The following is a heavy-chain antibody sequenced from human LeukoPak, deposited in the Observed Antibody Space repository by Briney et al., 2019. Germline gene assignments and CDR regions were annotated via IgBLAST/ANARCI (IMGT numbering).Heavy chain of an antibody. D-gene: IGHD2-15*01. Sequence: GGSLRLSCTASGFTFSSYEMNWVRQAPGKGLEWVSYISSSGSIINYADSVKGRFTISGDNAKNSLYLQMNSLRAEDTAVYYCARGYCSGGSCYYSVYYGMDVWGKGTTVTVSS. CDR3: ARGYCSGGSCYYSVYYGMDV. J-gene: IGHJ6*04. CDR2: ISSSGSII. V-gene: IGHV3-48*03. CDR1: GFTFSSYE.